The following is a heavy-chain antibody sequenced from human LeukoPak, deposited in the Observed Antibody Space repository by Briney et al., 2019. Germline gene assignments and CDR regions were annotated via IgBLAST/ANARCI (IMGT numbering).Heavy chain of an antibody. CDR1: GFTFSSYA. D-gene: IGHD2-2*01. V-gene: IGHV3-23*01. CDR3: VVVPAATNSYGMDV. CDR2: ISGSGGST. J-gene: IGHJ6*02. Sequence: GGSLRLSCAASGFTFSSYAMSWVRQAPGKGLEWVSAISGSGGSTYYADSVKGRFTISRGNSKNTLYLQMDSLRAEDTAVYYCVVVPAATNSYGMDVWGQGTTVTVSS.